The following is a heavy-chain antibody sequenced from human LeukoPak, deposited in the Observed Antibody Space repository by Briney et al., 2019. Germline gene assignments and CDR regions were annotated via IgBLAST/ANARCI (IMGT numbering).Heavy chain of an antibody. CDR2: VDWDDDK. Sequence: SGPTLVNPTQTLTLTCTFSGFSLSTSGMCVSRIRQPPGKALEWLARVDWDDDKYYSTSLKTRLTISKDTSKNQVVLTMTNMDPVDTATYYCARMVRGVNGPYENACWGQGTQVTVSS. J-gene: IGHJ4*02. CDR3: ARMVRGVNGPYENAC. D-gene: IGHD3-10*01. V-gene: IGHV2-70*11. CDR1: GFSLSTSGMC.